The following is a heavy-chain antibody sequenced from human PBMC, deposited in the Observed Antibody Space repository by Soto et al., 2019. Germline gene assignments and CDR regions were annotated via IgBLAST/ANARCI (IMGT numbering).Heavy chain of an antibody. Sequence: GGSLRLSCTASGFTFGDYAMSWFRQAPGKGLEWVGFIRSKAYGGTTEYAASVKGRFTISRDDSKSIAYLQMNSLKTEDTAVYYCTRALRFLEWTGDAFDIWGQGTMVTVSS. CDR3: TRALRFLEWTGDAFDI. CDR1: GFTFGDYA. CDR2: IRSKAYGGTT. J-gene: IGHJ3*02. D-gene: IGHD3-3*01. V-gene: IGHV3-49*03.